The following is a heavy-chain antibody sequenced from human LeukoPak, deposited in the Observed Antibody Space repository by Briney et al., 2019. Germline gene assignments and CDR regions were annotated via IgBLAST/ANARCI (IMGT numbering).Heavy chain of an antibody. D-gene: IGHD6-19*01. CDR2: IRSKANSYAT. CDR3: TRHAQYSSGWYGVY. Sequence: PGGSLRLSCAASGFTFSGSAMHWVRQASGKGLEWVGRIRSKANSYATAYAASVKGRFTISRDDSKNTAYLQMDSLKTEDTAVYYCTRHAQYSSGWYGVYWGQGTLVTVSS. V-gene: IGHV3-73*01. CDR1: GFTFSGSA. J-gene: IGHJ4*02.